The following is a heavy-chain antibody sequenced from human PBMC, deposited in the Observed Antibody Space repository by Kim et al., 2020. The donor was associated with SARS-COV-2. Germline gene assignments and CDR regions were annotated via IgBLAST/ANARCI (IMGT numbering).Heavy chain of an antibody. CDR3: ARVVAARLRGYYYYYMDV. V-gene: IGHV4-34*01. J-gene: IGHJ6*03. Sequence: TRVTISVDTSKNQFSLKLSSVTAADTAVYYCARVVAARLRGYYYYYMDVWGKGTTVTVSS. D-gene: IGHD6-6*01.